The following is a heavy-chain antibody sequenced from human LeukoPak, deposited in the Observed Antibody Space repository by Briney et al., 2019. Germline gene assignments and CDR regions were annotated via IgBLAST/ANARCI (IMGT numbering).Heavy chain of an antibody. D-gene: IGHD6-19*01. CDR3: VSSVVGNWYFDL. CDR1: GGSISSYY. J-gene: IGHJ2*01. V-gene: IGHV4-59*01. CDR2: IYYSGST. Sequence: SETLSLTCTVSGGSISSYYWSWIRQPPGKGLEWIGYIYYSGSTNYNPSLKSRVTISVDTSKNQFSLKLSSVTAADTAVYYCVSSVVGNWYFDLWGRGTLVTVSS.